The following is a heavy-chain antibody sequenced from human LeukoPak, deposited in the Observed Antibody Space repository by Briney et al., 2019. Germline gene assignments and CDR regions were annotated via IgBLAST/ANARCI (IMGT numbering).Heavy chain of an antibody. D-gene: IGHD3-10*01. Sequence: SETLSLTCTVSGGSISSSSYYWGWIRQPPGKGLEWIGSIYYSGSTYYNPSLKSRVTISVDTSKNQFSLKLSSVTAADTAVYYCARPRGDKRFDPWGQGTLVTVSS. CDR3: ARPRGDKRFDP. J-gene: IGHJ5*02. CDR2: IYYSGST. CDR1: GGSISSSSYY. V-gene: IGHV4-39*01.